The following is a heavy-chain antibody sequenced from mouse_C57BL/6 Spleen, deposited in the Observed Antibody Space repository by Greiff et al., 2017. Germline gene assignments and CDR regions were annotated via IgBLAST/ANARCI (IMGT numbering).Heavy chain of an antibody. J-gene: IGHJ4*01. Sequence: QVQLQQPGAELVRPGSSVKLSCKASGYTFTSYWMDWVKQRPGQGLEWIGNIYPSDSETNYNQKFKDKAKLTVDKSSSTAYMQLSSLTAEDSAVYYCARETAQTGAMDYWGQGTSLTVSS. CDR1: GYTFTSYW. D-gene: IGHD3-2*02. V-gene: IGHV1-61*01. CDR3: ARETAQTGAMDY. CDR2: IYPSDSET.